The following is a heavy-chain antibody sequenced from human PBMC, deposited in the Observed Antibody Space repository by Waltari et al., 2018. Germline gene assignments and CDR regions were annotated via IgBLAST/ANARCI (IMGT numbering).Heavy chain of an antibody. J-gene: IGHJ3*01. CDR1: GCPITINLHY. CDR3: ATYLGASLGTAAFDV. Sequence: QLQLQESGPGLVKPSETLSLTCSASGCPITINLHYWVWIRQPPGQGLEWIGTMSYSGATYSSPSLNSRVTISRDTSKNQLSLKLASMTAADTAVYFCATYLGASLGTAAFDVWGQGTMVTVSS. V-gene: IGHV4-39*01. CDR2: MSYSGAT. D-gene: IGHD1-1*01.